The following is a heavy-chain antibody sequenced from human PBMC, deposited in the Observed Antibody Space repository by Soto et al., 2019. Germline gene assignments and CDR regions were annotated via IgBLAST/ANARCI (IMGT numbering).Heavy chain of an antibody. D-gene: IGHD3-10*01. CDR3: ARSGGSGSYYRVDY. V-gene: IGHV4-39*01. CDR1: GYSVTSSDYY. CDR2: MFYSGLT. Sequence: SETLSLTCSVSGYSVTSSDYYWAWIRQPPGKGLEWIGSMFYSGLTYYNPSLKSRVTLSVDTSKNQFSVRLNSVTAADTAVYYCARSGGSGSYYRVDYWRQGTLVTVSS. J-gene: IGHJ4*02.